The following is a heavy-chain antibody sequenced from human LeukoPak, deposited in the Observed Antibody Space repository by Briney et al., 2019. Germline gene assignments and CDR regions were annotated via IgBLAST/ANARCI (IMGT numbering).Heavy chain of an antibody. CDR1: GFTFSNYA. D-gene: IGHD7-27*01. V-gene: IGHV3-23*01. Sequence: GGSLRLSCAASGFTFSNYAMSWVRQAPGKGLEWVSDISATGGSTYYADSVKGRFTISRDNSKNTLFLQMNSLRAEDTAVYYCANSTWEIGFDYWGQGTLVTVSS. CDR3: ANSTWEIGFDY. J-gene: IGHJ4*02. CDR2: ISATGGST.